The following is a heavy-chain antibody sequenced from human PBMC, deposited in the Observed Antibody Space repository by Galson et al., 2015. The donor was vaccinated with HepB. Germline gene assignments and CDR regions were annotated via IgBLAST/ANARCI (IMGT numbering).Heavy chain of an antibody. CDR2: MNPNSDDT. V-gene: IGHV1-2*02. CDR3: VSEFRSGKDKIGAGAPAYYYYGMDV. Sequence: SVKVSCKASGYTFTGYYMHWVRQAPGQGLEWVGWMNPNSDDTNYAQKFQGRVTMTRDTSISTAYMELSSLRSDDTAVYYCVSEFRSGKDKIGAGAPAYYYYGMDVWGQGTTVTVSS. CDR1: GYTFTGYY. J-gene: IGHJ6*02. D-gene: IGHD3-3*01.